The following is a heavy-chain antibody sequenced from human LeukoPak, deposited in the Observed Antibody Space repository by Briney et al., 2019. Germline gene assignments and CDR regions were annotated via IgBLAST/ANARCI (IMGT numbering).Heavy chain of an antibody. J-gene: IGHJ4*02. Sequence: GGSLRLSCAASGFTFSSYSMNWVRQAPGRGLGWVSYITSSSSTIYYADSVKGRFTISRDNAKNSLYLQMNSLRAEDTAVYYCARDRTMGEFDFWGQGTLVTVSS. CDR2: ITSSSSTI. CDR3: ARDRTMGEFDF. CDR1: GFTFSSYS. D-gene: IGHD4/OR15-4a*01. V-gene: IGHV3-48*01.